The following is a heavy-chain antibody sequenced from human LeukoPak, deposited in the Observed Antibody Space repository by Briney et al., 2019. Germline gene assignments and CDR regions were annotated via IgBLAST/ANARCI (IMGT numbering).Heavy chain of an antibody. V-gene: IGHV4-30-2*01. D-gene: IGHD4-17*01. CDR3: ARDFGDHRIDY. CDR2: IYHSGTT. CDR1: GGSISSGGYS. J-gene: IGHJ4*02. Sequence: SETLSLTCAVSGGSISSGGYSWSWIRQPPGKGLEWIGYIYHSGTTHYDPSLRSRVTISVDTSKSQFSLRLTSVTAADTAVYYCARDFGDHRIDYWGQGTLVTVSS.